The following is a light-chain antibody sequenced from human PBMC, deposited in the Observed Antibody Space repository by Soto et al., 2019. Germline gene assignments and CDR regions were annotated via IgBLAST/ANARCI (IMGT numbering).Light chain of an antibody. Sequence: TVLTQSPVTLSLSPGERATLSCRASQSVGGNVAWYQQKPGQAPKLIISGASSRAPGIPDRFSGSGSGADFTLSISRLEPEDFALYYCQHYAAAPITFGQGTRLDI. CDR2: GAS. CDR3: QHYAAAPIT. CDR1: QSVGGN. J-gene: IGKJ5*01. V-gene: IGKV3-20*01.